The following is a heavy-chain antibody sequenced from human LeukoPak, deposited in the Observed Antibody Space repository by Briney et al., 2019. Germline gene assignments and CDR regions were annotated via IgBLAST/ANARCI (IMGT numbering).Heavy chain of an antibody. CDR3: ARDRLFQGLDY. CDR1: EFTFSNYA. J-gene: IGHJ4*02. D-gene: IGHD6-25*01. V-gene: IGHV3-33*08. Sequence: PGRSLRLSCAASEFTFSNYALHWVRQAPGKGLEWVAVIWYDGSNKYYADSVKGRFTISRDNSKNTLYLQMNSLRAEDTAVYYCARDRLFQGLDYWGQGTLVTVSS. CDR2: IWYDGSNK.